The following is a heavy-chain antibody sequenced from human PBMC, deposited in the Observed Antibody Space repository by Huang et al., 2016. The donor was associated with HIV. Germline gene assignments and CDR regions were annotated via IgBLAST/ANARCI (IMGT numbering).Heavy chain of an antibody. J-gene: IGHJ5*01. CDR3: AREIMISFGGPFDS. Sequence: QVQLEQWGAGLLKPSETLSLTCAVYGGSFSGSFWNWIRQSPGKGLEWIGQINHAGVNDYNPSLKSRATISVETSKNQFSLKLTSVTAADTAIYYCAREIMISFGGPFDSWGHGNLVTVSS. CDR2: INHAGVN. D-gene: IGHD3-16*01. V-gene: IGHV4-34*02. CDR1: GGSFSGSF.